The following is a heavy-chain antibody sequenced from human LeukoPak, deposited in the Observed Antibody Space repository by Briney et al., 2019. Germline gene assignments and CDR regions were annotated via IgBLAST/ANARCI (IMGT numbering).Heavy chain of an antibody. CDR3: AKILTGTGPTMAV. Sequence: SETLSLTCTVSGGSISGYYWSWIRQPPGKGLEWIAYIYYNGISNYNPSLKSRVIISVASSKNQFSLKLTSVTAADTAVYYCAKILTGTGPTMAVWGQGATVTVSS. CDR2: IYYNGIS. J-gene: IGHJ6*02. V-gene: IGHV4-59*01. CDR1: GGSISGYY. D-gene: IGHD1-1*01.